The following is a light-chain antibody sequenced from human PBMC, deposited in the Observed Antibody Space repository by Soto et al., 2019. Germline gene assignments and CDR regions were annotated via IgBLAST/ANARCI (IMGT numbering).Light chain of an antibody. J-gene: IGKJ4*01. CDR3: QHLNNYPLT. Sequence: LTQSPGTLSLSPGERATLSCRASQGISSYLLWYQQKPGKAPKLLIYEASTLQSGVPSRFSGSGSGTEFTLTISSLQPEDFATYYCQHLNNYPLTFGGGTKVEIK. CDR2: EAS. V-gene: IGKV1-9*01. CDR1: QGISSY.